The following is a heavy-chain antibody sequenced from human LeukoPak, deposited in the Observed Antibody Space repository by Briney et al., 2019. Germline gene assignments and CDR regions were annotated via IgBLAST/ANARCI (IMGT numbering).Heavy chain of an antibody. CDR3: SRDPLSSCGGDCYSGLDV. V-gene: IGHV3-23*01. CDR2: ISGSAHKI. D-gene: IGHD2-21*02. CDR1: GITFSNYA. J-gene: IGHJ6*02. Sequence: GGSLRLSCVASGITFSNYAVSWVRQAPEKGLDWVSVISGSAHKIRYADSVKGRFTISRDNAKNTLYLQMNSLRAEDTAVYYCSRDPLSSCGGDCYSGLDVWGQGTTVTVSS.